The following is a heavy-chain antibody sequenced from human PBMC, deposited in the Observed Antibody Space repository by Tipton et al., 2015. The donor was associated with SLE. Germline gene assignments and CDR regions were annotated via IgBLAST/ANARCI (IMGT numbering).Heavy chain of an antibody. Sequence: TLSLTCAVYGGSLSDYYWSWIRQSPGKGLECIGEINSSGSANYHPSLKSRATLSVDTSKNQFSLKLSSVTAADTAVYYCARGLGAAAGDYWGQGTLVTVSS. V-gene: IGHV4-34*01. J-gene: IGHJ4*02. CDR2: INSSGSA. CDR1: GGSLSDYY. D-gene: IGHD6-13*01. CDR3: ARGLGAAAGDY.